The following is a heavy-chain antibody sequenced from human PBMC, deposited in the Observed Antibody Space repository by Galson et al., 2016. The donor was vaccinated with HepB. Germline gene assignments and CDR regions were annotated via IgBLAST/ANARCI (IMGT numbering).Heavy chain of an antibody. CDR1: GFIFRHYA. CDR2: ISNDGRHG. D-gene: IGHD4-17*01. V-gene: IGHV3-30*03. Sequence: SLRLSCAASGFIFRHYATHWVRQAPGKGLEWVASISNDGRHGCYADFVKGRFTISRDNSKNTLYLQMNSLTSDDTAIFYCARGPAVTTQVDHWGQGTQVTVSS. CDR3: ARGPAVTTQVDH. J-gene: IGHJ4*02.